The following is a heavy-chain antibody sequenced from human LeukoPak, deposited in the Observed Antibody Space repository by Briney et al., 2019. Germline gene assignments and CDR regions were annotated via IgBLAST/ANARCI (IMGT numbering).Heavy chain of an antibody. V-gene: IGHV3-74*01. J-gene: IGHJ4*02. CDR2: INNDGSTR. CDR1: GFPFANTW. D-gene: IGHD3-10*01. Sequence: GGSLRLSCAASGFPFANTWMHWVRQAPGKGLVWVSLINNDGSTRSYVDSVKGRFTISRDNAKNTVYLQMNSLRAEDTAVYYCAIGGTYGSGSWGQGTPVTVSS. CDR3: AIGGTYGSGS.